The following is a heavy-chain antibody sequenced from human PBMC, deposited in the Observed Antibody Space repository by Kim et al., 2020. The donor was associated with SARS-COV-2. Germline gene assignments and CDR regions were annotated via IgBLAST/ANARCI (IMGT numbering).Heavy chain of an antibody. Sequence: GGSLRLSCAASGFTFSSYSMNWVRQAPGKGLGWVSSISSSSSYIYYADSVKGRFTISRDNAKNSLYLQMNSLRAEDTAVYYCAISGYSYGYGLDYWGQGTLVTVSS. CDR1: GFTFSSYS. D-gene: IGHD5-18*01. CDR3: AISGYSYGYGLDY. V-gene: IGHV3-21*01. J-gene: IGHJ4*02. CDR2: ISSSSSYI.